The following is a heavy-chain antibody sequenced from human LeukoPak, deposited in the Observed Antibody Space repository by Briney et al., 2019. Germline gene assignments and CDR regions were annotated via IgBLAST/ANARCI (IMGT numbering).Heavy chain of an antibody. D-gene: IGHD5-18*01. CDR2: INHSGST. CDR3: ARADTAMVNPLIGAFGI. J-gene: IGHJ3*02. CDR1: GGSFSGYY. V-gene: IGHV4-34*01. Sequence: SETLSLTCAVYGGSFSGYYWSWIRQPPGKGLEWIGEINHSGSTNYNPSLKSRVTISVDTSKNQFSLKLSSVTAADTAVYYCARADTAMVNPLIGAFGIWGQGTMVTVSS.